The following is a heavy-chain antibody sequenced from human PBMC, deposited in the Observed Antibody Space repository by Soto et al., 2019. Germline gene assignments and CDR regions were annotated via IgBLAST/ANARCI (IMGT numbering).Heavy chain of an antibody. CDR2: ISSNSSTI. CDR3: ARGLNDSSITIFRDGFDP. J-gene: IGHJ5*02. Sequence: GVSLRLSCSASGFTFSSYSMNWVRQAQGKGLEWVSYISSNSSTIYYADSVKGRFTISRDNAKNSLYLQINSLRDEDTAVYYFARGLNDSSITIFRDGFDPWGQGTLVTVSS. V-gene: IGHV3-48*02. D-gene: IGHD3-9*01. CDR1: GFTFSSYS.